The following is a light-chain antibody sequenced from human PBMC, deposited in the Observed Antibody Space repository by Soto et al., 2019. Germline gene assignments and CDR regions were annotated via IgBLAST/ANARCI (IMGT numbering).Light chain of an antibody. V-gene: IGKV1-5*01. CDR3: QQYFSTSSYT. Sequence: DIQMTQSPSTLSASVGDRVTITCRASQSISSWLAWYQQKPGKAPKLLIYDASSLESGVPSRFSGSGSGTEFTLTITNLQPDDFATYFCQQYFSTSSYTFGQGTKLEI. J-gene: IGKJ2*01. CDR2: DAS. CDR1: QSISSW.